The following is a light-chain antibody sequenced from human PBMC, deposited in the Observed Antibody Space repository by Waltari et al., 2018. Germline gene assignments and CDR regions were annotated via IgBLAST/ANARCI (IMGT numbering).Light chain of an antibody. CDR3: QSYDTSLSVV. J-gene: IGLJ3*02. CDR1: GPNIGAGYG. CDR2: GST. V-gene: IGLV1-40*01. Sequence: QSVLTQPPSVSGAPGQRVTIPCPGRGPNIGAGYGGHRYQQLPRAAPKLPIYGSTSRPLGVPARFFGSTSGTSASLAITGLQAEDEADYYCQSYDTSLSVVFGGGTKLTVL.